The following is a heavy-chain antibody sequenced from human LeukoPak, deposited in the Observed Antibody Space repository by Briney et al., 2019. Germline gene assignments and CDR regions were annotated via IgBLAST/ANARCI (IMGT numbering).Heavy chain of an antibody. CDR3: ARDLSGWYSGWIDP. J-gene: IGHJ5*02. V-gene: IGHV4-4*07. CDR1: GGSLSSYY. D-gene: IGHD6-19*01. CDR2: IYTSGST. Sequence: SETLSLTCTVSGGSLSSYYWSWIRQPAGKGLEWIGRIYTSGSTNYNPSLKSRVTMSVDTSKNQFSLKLSSVTAADTAVYYCARDLSGWYSGWIDPWGQGTLVTVSS.